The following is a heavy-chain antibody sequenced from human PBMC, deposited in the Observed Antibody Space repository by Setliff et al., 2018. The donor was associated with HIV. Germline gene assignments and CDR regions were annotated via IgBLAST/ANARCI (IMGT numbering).Heavy chain of an antibody. CDR3: ARAHGAENGYKFDS. CDR1: GDSVSNNNAA. Sequence: SQTLSLTCAISGDSVSNNNAAWNWIRQSPSRGLEWLGRTFYRSKWYNDYAMSVKGRVIIKPDTSENQFSLQLNSVTPEDTAVYFCARAHGAENGYKFDSWGQGTLVTVSS. CDR2: TFYRSKWYN. D-gene: IGHD5-12*01. J-gene: IGHJ4*02. V-gene: IGHV6-1*01.